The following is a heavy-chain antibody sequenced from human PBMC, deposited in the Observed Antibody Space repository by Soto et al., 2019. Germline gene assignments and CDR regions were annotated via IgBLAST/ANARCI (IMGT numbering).Heavy chain of an antibody. CDR1: GYTFTSYA. CDR2: VSAYNGNT. Sequence: ASVKVSCKASGYTFTSYAMHWVRQAPGQGLEWMGWVSAYNGNTNYAQKLQGRVTMTTDTSTSTAYMELRSLRSDDTAVYYCARDKTAVAYYWGQGTLVTVSS. V-gene: IGHV1-18*01. D-gene: IGHD6-19*01. J-gene: IGHJ4*02. CDR3: ARDKTAVAYY.